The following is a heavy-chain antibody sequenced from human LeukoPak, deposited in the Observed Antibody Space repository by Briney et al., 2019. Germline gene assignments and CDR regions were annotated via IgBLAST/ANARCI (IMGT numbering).Heavy chain of an antibody. Sequence: GGSLRLSCAASRFIVSSNYMSWVRQAPGKGLEWVSIIYSGGSTYYADSVKGRFTISRENSKNTVYLQMNSLRGEDTAMYYCARVGTGTSGYFDYWGQGALVTVSS. D-gene: IGHD2-8*01. CDR1: RFIVSSNY. CDR3: ARVGTGTSGYFDY. V-gene: IGHV3-53*01. J-gene: IGHJ4*02. CDR2: IYSGGST.